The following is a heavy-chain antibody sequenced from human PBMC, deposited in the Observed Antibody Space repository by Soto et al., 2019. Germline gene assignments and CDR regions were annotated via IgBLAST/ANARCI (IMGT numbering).Heavy chain of an antibody. CDR2: MNPNSGNT. CDR1: GYTFTSYD. J-gene: IGHJ6*02. CDR3: AKGRSYYYYYGVDV. V-gene: IGHV1-8*01. Sequence: SFKASGYTFTSYDINWVRQATGQGLEWMGWMNPNSGNTGYAQKFQGRVTMTRNTSISTAYMELSSLRSEDTALYYCAKGRSYYYYYGVDVWGQGTTVTVS.